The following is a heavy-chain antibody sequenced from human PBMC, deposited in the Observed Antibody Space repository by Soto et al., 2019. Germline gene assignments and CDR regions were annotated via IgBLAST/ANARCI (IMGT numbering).Heavy chain of an antibody. Sequence: EVQLVESGGGLVQPGESLRLSCEASGFNFSSYDMHWVRQATGKGLEWVSVIGTAGDTYYPGSVKGRFTISRENAKNSLYLQMNSLRAGDMAVYYCARAGQGASCSGGSCYLGASDVWGQGTMVTVSS. CDR2: IGTAGDT. V-gene: IGHV3-13*01. CDR1: GFNFSSYD. J-gene: IGHJ3*01. D-gene: IGHD2-15*01. CDR3: ARAGQGASCSGGSCYLGASDV.